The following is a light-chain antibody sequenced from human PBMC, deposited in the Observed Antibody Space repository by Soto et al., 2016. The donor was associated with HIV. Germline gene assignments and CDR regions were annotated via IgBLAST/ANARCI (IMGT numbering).Light chain of an antibody. CDR2: KTS. CDR3: QHYYNYPYT. J-gene: IGKJ2*01. Sequence: DIQMTQFPSTLSASIGDRVTITCRASQSVSVWLAWYQQKPGKAPNLLIFKTSTLEVGVPSRFSGSGSGTDFTLTLSSVQPDDFATYYCQHYYNYPYTFGQGTKLEIK. V-gene: IGKV1-5*03. CDR1: QSVSVW.